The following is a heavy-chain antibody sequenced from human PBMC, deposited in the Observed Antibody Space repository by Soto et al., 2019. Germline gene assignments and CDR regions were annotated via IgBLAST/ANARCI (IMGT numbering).Heavy chain of an antibody. CDR2: IIPIFGTA. D-gene: IGHD2-2*01. J-gene: IGHJ3*02. CDR1: GGTLSSYA. Sequence: GASVKVTCKASGGTLSSYAISWVQQAPGQGLEWMGGIIPIFGTANYAQKFQGRVTITADESTSTAYMELSSLRSEDTAVYYCARGVVNFPYDAFDIWGQGTMVTVSS. V-gene: IGHV1-69*13. CDR3: ARGVVNFPYDAFDI.